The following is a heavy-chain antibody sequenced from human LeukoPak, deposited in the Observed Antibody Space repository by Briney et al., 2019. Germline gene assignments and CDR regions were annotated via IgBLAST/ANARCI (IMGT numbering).Heavy chain of an antibody. CDR3: ASLYNWNYFGLDY. Sequence: KSSETLSLTCAVYGGSFSGYYWSWIRQPPGKGLEWIGEINHSGSTNYNPSLKSRVTISVDTSKNQFSLKLSSVTAADTAVYYCASLYNWNYFGLDYWGQGTLVTVSS. D-gene: IGHD1-7*01. CDR2: INHSGST. J-gene: IGHJ4*02. V-gene: IGHV4-34*01. CDR1: GGSFSGYY.